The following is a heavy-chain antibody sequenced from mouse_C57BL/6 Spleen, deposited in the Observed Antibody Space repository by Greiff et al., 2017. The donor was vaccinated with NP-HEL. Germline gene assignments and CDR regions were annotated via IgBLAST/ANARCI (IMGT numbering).Heavy chain of an antibody. Sequence: EVQLQQSGPGLAKPSPTLSLTCSVTGYSITSDYWNWIRKIPGNKLEYMGYISYSGSTYYNPSLNNRNSITRDTSKNKYYMQLNALTTEDTATYYCARWTTVVAFDYWGQGTTLTVSA. CDR3: ARWTTVVAFDY. D-gene: IGHD1-1*01. J-gene: IGHJ2*01. V-gene: IGHV3-8*01. CDR1: GYSITSDY. CDR2: ISYSGST.